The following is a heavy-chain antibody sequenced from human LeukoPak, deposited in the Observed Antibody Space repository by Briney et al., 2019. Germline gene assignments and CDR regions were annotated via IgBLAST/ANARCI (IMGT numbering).Heavy chain of an antibody. CDR2: ISYDGSNK. V-gene: IGHV3-30*18. D-gene: IGHD3-9*01. CDR3: AKDLLNRLRYFDWLVDY. Sequence: GGSLRLSCPASGFTFSSYGMHWVRQAPGKGLGWVAVISYDGSNKYYADSVKGRFTISRDNSKNTLYLQMNSLRAEDTAVYYCAKDLLNRLRYFDWLVDYWGQGTLVTVSS. J-gene: IGHJ4*02. CDR1: GFTFSSYG.